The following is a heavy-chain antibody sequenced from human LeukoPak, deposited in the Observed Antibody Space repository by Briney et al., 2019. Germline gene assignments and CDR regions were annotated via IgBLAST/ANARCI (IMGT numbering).Heavy chain of an antibody. Sequence: SVKVSCKAPGGTFSSYAISWVRQAPGQGLEWMGGIIPIFGTANYAQKFQGRVTITADKSTSTAYMELSSLRSGDTAVYYCAREGGSGSYYMDWGQGTLVTVSS. CDR1: GGTFSSYA. V-gene: IGHV1-69*06. D-gene: IGHD3-10*01. CDR2: IIPIFGTA. J-gene: IGHJ4*02. CDR3: AREGGSGSYYMD.